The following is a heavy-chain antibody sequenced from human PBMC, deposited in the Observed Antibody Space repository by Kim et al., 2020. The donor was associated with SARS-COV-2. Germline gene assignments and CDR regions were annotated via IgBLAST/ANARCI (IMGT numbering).Heavy chain of an antibody. Sequence: GGSLRLSCVASGFSFSSHRMHWVRQAPGKGLVWVSPVNSDGSSTSYADSVKGRFTISRDNARNTLYLQMNSLRAEDTAVYYCASVSAGSVWDTFDYCGQGTLVTVSS. V-gene: IGHV3-74*01. D-gene: IGHD3-16*01. J-gene: IGHJ4*02. CDR3: ASVSAGSVWDTFDY. CDR2: VNSDGSST. CDR1: GFSFSSHR.